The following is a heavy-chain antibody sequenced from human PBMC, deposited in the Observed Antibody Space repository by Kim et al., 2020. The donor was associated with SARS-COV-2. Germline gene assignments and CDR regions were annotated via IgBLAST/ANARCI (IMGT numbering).Heavy chain of an antibody. CDR1: GFTVSSNY. CDR3: ARDPYYYDSSGYRKRGWYFDL. J-gene: IGHJ2*01. Sequence: GGSLRLSCAASGFTVSSNYMSWVRQAPGKGLEWVSVIYSGGSTYYADSVKGRFTISRDNSKNTLYLQMNSLRAEDTAVYYCARDPYYYDSSGYRKRGWYFDLWGRGTLVTVSS. CDR2: IYSGGST. V-gene: IGHV3-53*01. D-gene: IGHD3-22*01.